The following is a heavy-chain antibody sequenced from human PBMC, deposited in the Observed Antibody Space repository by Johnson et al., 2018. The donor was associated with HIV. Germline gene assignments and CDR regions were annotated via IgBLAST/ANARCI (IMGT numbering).Heavy chain of an antibody. V-gene: IGHV3-11*04. CDR2: ISSSGSTI. CDR1: GFTFSDHY. J-gene: IGHJ3*02. D-gene: IGHD6-6*01. CDR3: ARESELLSSSDAFDI. Sequence: QVQLVESGGGLVKPGGSLRLSCAASGFTFSDHYMSWIRQAPGKGLEWVSYISSSGSTIYYADSVKGRFTISRDNAKKSLYLQINSLRAEDTAVYYCARESELLSSSDAFDIWGQGTMVTVSS.